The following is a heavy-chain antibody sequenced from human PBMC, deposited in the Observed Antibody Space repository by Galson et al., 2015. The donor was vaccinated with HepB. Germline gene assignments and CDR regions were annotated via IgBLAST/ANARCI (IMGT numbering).Heavy chain of an antibody. CDR3: TAQGSGYEFDY. J-gene: IGHJ4*02. CDR1: GFTFGDYA. D-gene: IGHD5-12*01. Sequence: SLRLSCAASGFTFGDYAMSWFRQAPGKGLEWVGFIRNKPYGGTTEYAASVKGRFTISRDDSKSIAYLQMNSLKTEDTAVYYCTAQGSGYEFDYWGQGTLVTVSS. CDR2: IRNKPYGGTT. V-gene: IGHV3-49*03.